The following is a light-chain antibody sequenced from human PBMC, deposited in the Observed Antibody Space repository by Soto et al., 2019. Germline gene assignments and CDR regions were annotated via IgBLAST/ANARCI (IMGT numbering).Light chain of an antibody. J-gene: IGKJ4*01. Sequence: DIQMTQSPSSVSASVGDRVTITCRASQGINNWLAWYQQKPGKAPKLLIYTTSSLQSGVTSRFSGSGSGTDFTLTISSLQPEDSATYYCQQANSFPLTVGGGTKVEIK. V-gene: IGKV1D-12*01. CDR3: QQANSFPLT. CDR1: QGINNW. CDR2: TTS.